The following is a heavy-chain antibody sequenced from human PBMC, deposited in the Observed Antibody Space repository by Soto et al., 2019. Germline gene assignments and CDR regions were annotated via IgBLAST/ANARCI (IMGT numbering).Heavy chain of an antibody. CDR3: ASSGRSKGDGYNIYYFDY. V-gene: IGHV1-69*13. J-gene: IGHJ4*02. CDR1: GGTFSSYA. Sequence: SVKVSCKASGGTFSSYAISWVRQAPGQGLEWMGGIIPIFGTANHAQKFQGRVTITADESTSTAYMELSSLRSEDTAVYYCASSGRSKGDGYNIYYFDYWGQGTLVTVSS. CDR2: IIPIFGTA. D-gene: IGHD3-9*01.